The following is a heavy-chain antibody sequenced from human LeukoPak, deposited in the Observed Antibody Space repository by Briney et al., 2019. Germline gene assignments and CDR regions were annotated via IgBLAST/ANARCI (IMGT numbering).Heavy chain of an antibody. Sequence: ASVKVSCKASGYTLTGYYMHWVRQAPGQGLEWMGWINPNSGGTNYAQKFQGRVTMTRDTSISTAYMELSRLRSDDTAVYYCAKDGSTFTVTIYYYYYMDVWGKGTTVTISS. D-gene: IGHD4-17*01. J-gene: IGHJ6*03. V-gene: IGHV1-2*02. CDR1: GYTLTGYY. CDR3: AKDGSTFTVTIYYYYYMDV. CDR2: INPNSGGT.